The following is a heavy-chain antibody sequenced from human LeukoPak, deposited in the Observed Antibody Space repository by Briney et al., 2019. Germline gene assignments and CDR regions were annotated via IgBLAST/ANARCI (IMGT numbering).Heavy chain of an antibody. CDR1: GFTFEDYA. V-gene: IGHV3-9*01. D-gene: IGHD3-10*01. J-gene: IGHJ6*04. Sequence: GGSLRLSCAASGFTFEDYAMHWVRQAPGKGLEWVSGISWNSGSIGYADSVKGRFTISRDNAKNSLYLQMNSLRAEDTALYYCAKDPSYYYGSGTLDVWGKGTTVTVSS. CDR2: ISWNSGSI. CDR3: AKDPSYYYGSGTLDV.